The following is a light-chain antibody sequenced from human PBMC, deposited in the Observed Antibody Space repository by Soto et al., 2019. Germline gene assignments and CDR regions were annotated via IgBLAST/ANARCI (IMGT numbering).Light chain of an antibody. CDR2: DAS. J-gene: IGKJ4*01. Sequence: DIQLTQSPSFVSASVGDRVNITCRASQGINSHLAWYQQMPGKVPNLLIYDASTLQSGVPSRFSGSGSGTEFTLTISSLRPEDFAAYYWQQLNSRPFSVGGGTNVEIK. CDR1: QGINSH. V-gene: IGKV1-9*01. CDR3: QQLNSRPFS.